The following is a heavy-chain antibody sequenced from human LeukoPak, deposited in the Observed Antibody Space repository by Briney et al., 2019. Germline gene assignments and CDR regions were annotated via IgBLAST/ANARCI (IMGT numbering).Heavy chain of an antibody. Sequence: GGSLRLSCAASGFIFSTFDMSWVRQAPGKGLEWVSGISGTGGATYYADSVKGRFTMSRDHSKNTVFLQMDSLRAEDTAVHYCAKTTAGYSSGRYPGWPADYWGQGTLVTVSS. CDR2: ISGTGGAT. D-gene: IGHD6-19*01. CDR3: AKTTAGYSSGRYPGWPADY. CDR1: GFIFSTFD. V-gene: IGHV3-23*01. J-gene: IGHJ4*02.